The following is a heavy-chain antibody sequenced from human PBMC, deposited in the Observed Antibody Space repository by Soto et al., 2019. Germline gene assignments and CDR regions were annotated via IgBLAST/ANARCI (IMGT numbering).Heavy chain of an antibody. Sequence: PSETLSLTCTVSGGSISSGGYYWSWIRQHPGKGLEWIGYIYYSGSTYYNQSLKSRVTISVDTSKNQFSLKLSSVTAADTAVYYCARAMTTVTTMRYDYWGQGTLVTVSS. CDR1: GGSISSGGYY. V-gene: IGHV4-31*03. CDR2: IYYSGST. J-gene: IGHJ4*02. D-gene: IGHD4-17*01. CDR3: ARAMTTVTTMRYDY.